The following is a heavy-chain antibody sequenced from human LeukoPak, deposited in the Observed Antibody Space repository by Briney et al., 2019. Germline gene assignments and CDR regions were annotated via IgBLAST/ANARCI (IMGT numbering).Heavy chain of an antibody. D-gene: IGHD3-3*01. CDR3: AKDPGGVVINAFDI. V-gene: IGHV3-7*01. CDR1: GFTFSNAW. Sequence: GGSLRLSCAASGFTFSNAWMSWVRQAPGKGPEWVANIKEDGSLKNYVDSVEGRFTISRDNSKNTLYLQMNSLRAEDTAVYYCAKDPGGVVINAFDIWGQGTMVTVSS. CDR2: IKEDGSLK. J-gene: IGHJ3*02.